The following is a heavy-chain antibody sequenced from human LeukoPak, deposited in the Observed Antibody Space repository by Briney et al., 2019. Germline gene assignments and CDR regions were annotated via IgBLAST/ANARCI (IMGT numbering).Heavy chain of an antibody. J-gene: IGHJ4*02. CDR2: INHSGST. Sequence: SETLSLTCAVYGGSFSGYYWSWIRQPPGKGLEWIGEINHSGSTNYNPSLKSRVTISVDTSKNQFSLKLSSVTAADTAVYYCARRWQLVSLDYWGQGTLVTVSS. CDR1: GGSFSGYY. CDR3: ARRWQLVSLDY. V-gene: IGHV4-34*01. D-gene: IGHD6-13*01.